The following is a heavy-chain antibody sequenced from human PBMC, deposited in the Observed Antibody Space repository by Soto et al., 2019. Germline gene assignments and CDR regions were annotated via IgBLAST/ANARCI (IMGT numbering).Heavy chain of an antibody. V-gene: IGHV3-7*01. Sequence: EVQLVESGGGLVQPGGSLRLSCAASGFTFSSYWMSWVRQAPGKGLEWVANIKQDGSEKYYVDSVKGRFTISRDNAKNSLYLQMNSLRAEDTAVYYCARIGPEDYGPNYYYYYGMDVWGQGTTVTVSS. D-gene: IGHD3-10*01. J-gene: IGHJ6*02. CDR2: IKQDGSEK. CDR1: GFTFSSYW. CDR3: ARIGPEDYGPNYYYYYGMDV.